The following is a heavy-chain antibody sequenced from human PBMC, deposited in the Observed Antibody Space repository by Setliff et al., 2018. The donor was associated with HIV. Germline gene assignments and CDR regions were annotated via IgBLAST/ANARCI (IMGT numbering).Heavy chain of an antibody. CDR2: VSKSGDST. Sequence: GGSLRLSCVVSGFIFSRFEMNWVRQAPGKGLEWISYVSKSGDSTHYADSVKGRFTISRDNAKNSLYLQMNSLRAEDTAVYYCARVVVVIGSQDYFDYWGQGMLVTVSS. D-gene: IGHD2-21*01. CDR3: ARVVVVIGSQDYFDY. J-gene: IGHJ4*02. V-gene: IGHV3-48*03. CDR1: GFIFSRFE.